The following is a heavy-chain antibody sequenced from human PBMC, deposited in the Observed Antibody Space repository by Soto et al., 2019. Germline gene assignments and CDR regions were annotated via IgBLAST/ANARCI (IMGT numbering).Heavy chain of an antibody. Sequence: ASVKVSCKASGYTFTSYYMHWVRQAPGQGLEWMGIINPSGGSTSYAQKFQGRVTMTRDTSTSTVYMELSSLRSEDTAVYYCAREEGYYDSSGYSDRYYCYYGMDVWGQGTTVTVSS. CDR2: INPSGGST. CDR1: GYTFTSYY. J-gene: IGHJ6*02. D-gene: IGHD3-22*01. CDR3: AREEGYYDSSGYSDRYYCYYGMDV. V-gene: IGHV1-46*01.